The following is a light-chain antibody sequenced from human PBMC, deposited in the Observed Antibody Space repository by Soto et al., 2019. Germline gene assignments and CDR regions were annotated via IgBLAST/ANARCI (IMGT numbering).Light chain of an antibody. J-gene: IGKJ1*01. CDR1: QSVLHSDGKTY. CDR3: MQTKQLPVT. V-gene: IGKV2D-29*01. Sequence: DIVMTQTPLSLSVTPGQPASMSCKTSQSVLHSDGKTYLYWYLQRPGQPPQLLISEVSNRFSGVPDRFSGSGSGTDFTLKISRLEAEDVGIYYCMQTKQLPVTFGQGTKVEIK. CDR2: EVS.